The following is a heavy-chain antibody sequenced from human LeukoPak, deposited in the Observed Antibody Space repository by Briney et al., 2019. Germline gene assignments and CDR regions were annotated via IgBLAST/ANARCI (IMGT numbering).Heavy chain of an antibody. V-gene: IGHV3-64*01. CDR1: GFTFSSYS. CDR2: IISNGGST. Sequence: PGGSLRLSCAASGFTFSSYSMHWVRQAPGKGLESVSAIISNGGSTYYANSVKGRFTISRDNSKNTLYLQMGSLGVEDMAVYYCARVRMGATVSDFYYYYMDVWGKGTTVTVSS. CDR3: ARVRMGATVSDFYYYYMDV. D-gene: IGHD1-26*01. J-gene: IGHJ6*03.